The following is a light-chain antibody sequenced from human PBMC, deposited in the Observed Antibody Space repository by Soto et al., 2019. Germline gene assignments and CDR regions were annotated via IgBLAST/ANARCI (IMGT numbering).Light chain of an antibody. CDR2: GAS. Sequence: EIVMTQSPATLSLSPGERATLSCRASQSVSSNLAWYQQKPGQAPRLLIYGASTRATGIPARFSGSGSGTEFTLPISSLQSEDFVVYYCQQYNNWSPCTFGQGTKVEIK. J-gene: IGKJ1*01. CDR3: QQYNNWSPCT. V-gene: IGKV3-15*01. CDR1: QSVSSN.